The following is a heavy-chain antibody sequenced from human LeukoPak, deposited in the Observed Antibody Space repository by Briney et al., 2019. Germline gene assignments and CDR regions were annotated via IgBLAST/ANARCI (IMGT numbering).Heavy chain of an antibody. D-gene: IGHD1-26*01. CDR2: IYYSGST. CDR3: ARVPQRGAPFDY. J-gene: IGHJ4*02. CDR1: GGSISSYY. Sequence: SETLSLTCTVSGGSISSYYWSWIRQPPGKGLEWIGYIYYSGSTNYNPSLKSRVTISVDTSKNQFSLKLSSVTAVDTAVYYCARVPQRGAPFDYWGQGTLVTVSS. V-gene: IGHV4-59*01.